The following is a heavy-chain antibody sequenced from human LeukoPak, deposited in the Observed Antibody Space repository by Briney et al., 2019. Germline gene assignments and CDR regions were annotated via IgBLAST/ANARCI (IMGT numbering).Heavy chain of an antibody. CDR2: ISNDGGTK. V-gene: IGHV3-30*18. J-gene: IGHJ4*02. CDR1: GVTFSLFG. CDR3: VKRSYDILTGYYYHIDY. D-gene: IGHD3-9*01. Sequence: PGASLRLSCAASGVTFSLFGMHWVRQAPGKGLEWVALISNDGGTKYYADSVKGRFTISRDNSKNTLYLQMSSLRAEDTAVYYCVKRSYDILTGYYYHIDYWGQGTLVTVSS.